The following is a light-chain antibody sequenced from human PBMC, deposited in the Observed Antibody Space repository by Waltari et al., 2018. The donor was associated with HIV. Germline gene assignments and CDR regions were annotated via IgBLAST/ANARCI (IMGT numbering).Light chain of an antibody. V-gene: IGLV3-1*01. J-gene: IGLJ1*01. CDR3: QAWDSSAAF. CDR1: KLGDQY. CDR2: EDT. Sequence: SYELTQSPSVSVPPGQTASITCSGHKLGDQYVSWYQQRPGQSPVLVIFEDTKRPSDIPERFSGSNSGNTATLTISGTQAMDEADYFCQAWDSSAAFFGSGTKVTVL.